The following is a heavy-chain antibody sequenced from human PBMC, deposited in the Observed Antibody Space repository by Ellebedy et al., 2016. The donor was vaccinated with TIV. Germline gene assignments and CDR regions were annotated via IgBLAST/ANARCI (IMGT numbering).Heavy chain of an antibody. V-gene: IGHV3-11*01. D-gene: IGHD4-23*01. CDR3: ARRGATVVTRGDY. CDR2: ISSSGSTI. Sequence: GESLKISXAASGFTFSDYYMSWIRQAPGKGLEWVSYISSSGSTIYYADSVKGRFTISRDNAKNSLYLQMNSLRAEDTAVYYCARRGATVVTRGDYWGQGTLVTVSS. J-gene: IGHJ4*02. CDR1: GFTFSDYY.